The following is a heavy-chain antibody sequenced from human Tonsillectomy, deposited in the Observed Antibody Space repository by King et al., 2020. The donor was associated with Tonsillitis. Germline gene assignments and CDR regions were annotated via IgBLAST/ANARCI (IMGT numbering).Heavy chain of an antibody. CDR1: GGSFSGYY. Sequence: HVQLQQWGAGLLKPSETVSLTCALYGGSFSGYYWSWIRQPPGKGLEWIGEINHSGSTTYNPSLQSRVTMSVDTSKNQLSLKLNSVTAADTAVYYWARAAGTYPRSFDIWGQGTMVTVSS. CDR2: INHSGST. V-gene: IGHV4-34*01. CDR3: ARAAGTYPRSFDI. J-gene: IGHJ3*02.